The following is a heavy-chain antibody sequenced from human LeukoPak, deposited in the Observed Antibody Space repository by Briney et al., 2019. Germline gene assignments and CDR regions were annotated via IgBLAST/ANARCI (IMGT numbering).Heavy chain of an antibody. Sequence: SETLSLTCAVYGGSFSGYYWSWIRQPPGKGLEWIGEINHSGSTNYNPSLKSRVTISVDTSENQFSLKLSSVTAADTAVYYCARHPYYYYGMDVWGQGTTVTVSS. CDR3: ARHPYYYYGMDV. V-gene: IGHV4-34*01. J-gene: IGHJ6*02. CDR1: GGSFSGYY. CDR2: INHSGST.